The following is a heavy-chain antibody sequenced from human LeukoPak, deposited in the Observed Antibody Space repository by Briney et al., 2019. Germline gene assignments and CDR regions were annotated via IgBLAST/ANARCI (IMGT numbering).Heavy chain of an antibody. D-gene: IGHD1-26*01. CDR3: AKVGALGVIDY. V-gene: IGHV4-59*08. CDR2: IYHSGST. CDR1: GGSISSYY. Sequence: SETLSLTCTVSGGSISSYYWSWIRQPPGKGLEWIGYIYHSGSTNHNPSLKSRVTISVDTSKNQFSLKLSSVTAADTAVYYCAKVGALGVIDYWGQGTLVTVSS. J-gene: IGHJ4*02.